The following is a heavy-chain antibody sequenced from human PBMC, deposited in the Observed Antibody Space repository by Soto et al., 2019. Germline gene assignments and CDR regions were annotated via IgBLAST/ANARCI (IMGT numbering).Heavy chain of an antibody. V-gene: IGHV3-7*01. CDR1: GFTFSSYW. Sequence: GGSLRLSCAASGFTFSSYWMSWVRQAPGKGLEWVANMKKDGSQKYYVDSVKGRFTISRDNARNSLYLQMNSLRVEDTAVYYCARDWFDAWGQGTLVTVSS. J-gene: IGHJ5*02. CDR2: MKKDGSQK. CDR3: ARDWFDA.